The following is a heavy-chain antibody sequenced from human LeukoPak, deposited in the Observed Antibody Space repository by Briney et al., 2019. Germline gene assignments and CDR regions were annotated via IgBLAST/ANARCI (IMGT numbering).Heavy chain of an antibody. CDR2: INHSGST. D-gene: IGHD2-15*01. CDR1: GGSFSGYY. CDR3: ARAPLYSTSWFDP. V-gene: IGHV4-34*01. Sequence: SETLSLTCAVYGGSFSGYYWSWIRQPPGKGLEWIGEINHSGSTNYNPSLKSRVTISVDTSKNQFSLKLSSVTAADTAVYYCARAPLYSTSWFDPWGQGTLVTVSS. J-gene: IGHJ5*02.